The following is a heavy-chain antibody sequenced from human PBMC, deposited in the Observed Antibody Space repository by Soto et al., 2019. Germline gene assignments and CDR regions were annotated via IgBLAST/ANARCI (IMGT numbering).Heavy chain of an antibody. Sequence: QVLLEQSGAEVKKPGSSVRISCKASGGTFNNYAISWVRQAPGQGLEWVGGIIPIFGSGNYAQIFQDRVTITTDEVRTTAYMEMNSLTSEDTAIYSCARGTSSSTSYYYYALDVWGQGTTVTVSS. J-gene: IGHJ6*02. CDR2: IIPIFGSG. CDR3: ARGTSSSTSYYYYALDV. D-gene: IGHD1-7*01. CDR1: GGTFNNYA. V-gene: IGHV1-69*05.